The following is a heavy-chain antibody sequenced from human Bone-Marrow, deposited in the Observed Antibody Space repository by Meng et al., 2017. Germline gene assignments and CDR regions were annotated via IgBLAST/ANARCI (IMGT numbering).Heavy chain of an antibody. V-gene: IGHV4-4*02. CDR3: AASPGWWRIDS. D-gene: IGHD6-19*01. Sequence: QVQLQASGPGLVKPSGTLSLTCGVSGASVSSGYWWTWVRQPPGKGLEWIGEFHHSGTTNYNPSLRSRVTISVDTSKNQFSLRLTSVTAADTAVYYCAASPGWWRIDSWGQGTLVTVSS. CDR2: FHHSGTT. CDR1: GASVSSGYW. J-gene: IGHJ4*02.